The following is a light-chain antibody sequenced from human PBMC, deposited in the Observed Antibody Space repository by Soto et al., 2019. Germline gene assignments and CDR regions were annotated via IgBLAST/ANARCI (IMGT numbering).Light chain of an antibody. V-gene: IGKV1D-12*01. Sequence: DIQMTQSPSSVSASVGDRVTITCRASQGISSWLAWYQRKPGKAPKLLIYAASSLQSGDPSRFSGSGSRTVFTLTISSLQPEDFATYYCQHANSFPINFGQGTRLEIK. J-gene: IGKJ5*01. CDR2: AAS. CDR3: QHANSFPIN. CDR1: QGISSW.